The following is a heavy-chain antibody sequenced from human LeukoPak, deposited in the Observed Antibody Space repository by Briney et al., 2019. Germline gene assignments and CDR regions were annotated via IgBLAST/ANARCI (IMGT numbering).Heavy chain of an antibody. D-gene: IGHD2-2*01. CDR3: ARDPSRYCSSTSCYVY. J-gene: IGHJ4*02. CDR2: INPSGGST. V-gene: IGHV1-46*01. CDR1: GYTFTSYY. Sequence: ASVKVSCKASGYTFTSYYIHWVRQAPGQGLEWMGIINPSGGSTNYAQDFQGRVTMTTDTSTSTAYMELRSLRSDDTAVYYCARDPSRYCSSTSCYVYWGQGTLVTVSS.